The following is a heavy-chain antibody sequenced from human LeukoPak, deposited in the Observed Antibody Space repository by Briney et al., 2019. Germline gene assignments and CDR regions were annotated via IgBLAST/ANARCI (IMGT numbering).Heavy chain of an antibody. CDR2: ISAYDGNT. CDR3: ARGKAYYDFWSGSYYYYGMDV. D-gene: IGHD3-3*01. Sequence: GASVKVSCKASGYTFASYGISWVRQAPGQGLEWMGWISAYDGNTDYAQKFQGRVTITADESTSTAYMELSSLRSEDTAVYYCARGKAYYDFWSGSYYYYGMDVWGQGTTVTVSS. CDR1: GYTFASYG. V-gene: IGHV1-18*01. J-gene: IGHJ6*02.